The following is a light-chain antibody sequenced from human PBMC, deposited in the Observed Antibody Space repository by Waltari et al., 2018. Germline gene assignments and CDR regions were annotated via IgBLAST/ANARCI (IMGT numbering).Light chain of an antibody. CDR1: RSNIVNHY. V-gene: IGLV1-47*01. J-gene: IGLJ3*02. CDR2: KNN. CDR3: STWDDSVTGWL. Sequence: QSILTQPPSASVTPGQRATISCSGARSNIVNHYVYWYRQPPGTAPKPLLYKNNQRPSGVPDRFSGSKSGTSASLAISGLRAEDESDYFCSTWDDSVTGWLFGGGTKLTVL.